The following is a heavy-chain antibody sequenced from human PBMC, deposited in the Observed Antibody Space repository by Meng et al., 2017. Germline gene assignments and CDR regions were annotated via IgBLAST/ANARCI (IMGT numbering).Heavy chain of an antibody. Sequence: QGELPESGPGLVKPAGTLSLTCAVSGGSISSSNWWSWVRQPPGKGLEWIGEIYHSGSTNYNPSLKSRVTISVDKSKNQFSLKLSSVTAADTAVYYCARAGVGYYDSSGPYSYWGQGTLVTVSS. CDR2: IYHSGST. CDR3: ARAGVGYYDSSGPYSY. V-gene: IGHV4-4*02. D-gene: IGHD3-22*01. CDR1: GGSISSSNW. J-gene: IGHJ4*02.